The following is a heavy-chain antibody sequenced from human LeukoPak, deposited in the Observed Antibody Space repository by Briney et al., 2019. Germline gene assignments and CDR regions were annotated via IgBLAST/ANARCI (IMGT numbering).Heavy chain of an antibody. CDR2: IYYSGST. CDR1: GGSISSGDYY. V-gene: IGHV4-30-4*08. J-gene: IGHJ4*02. D-gene: IGHD1-7*01. Sequence: SETLSLTCTVSGGSISSGDYYWSWIRQPPGKGLEWIGYIYYSGSTYYNPSLKSRVTISVDTSKNQFSLKLSSVTAADTAVYYCARGPNNWNYVYWGQGTLVTVFS. CDR3: ARGPNNWNYVY.